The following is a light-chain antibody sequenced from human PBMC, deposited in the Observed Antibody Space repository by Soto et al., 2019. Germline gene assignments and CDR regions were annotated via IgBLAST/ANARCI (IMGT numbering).Light chain of an antibody. CDR2: EDI. J-gene: IGLJ1*01. CDR1: SSDVGSYNL. Sequence: QSVLTQPASVSGSPGQSITISCTGTSSDVGSYNLVSWYQQHPGKAPKLMIYEDIKRPSGVSNRFSGSKSGNTASLTISGLQAEDEADYYCCSYAGSSTYVFGTRTKVTVL. CDR3: CSYAGSSTYV. V-gene: IGLV2-23*01.